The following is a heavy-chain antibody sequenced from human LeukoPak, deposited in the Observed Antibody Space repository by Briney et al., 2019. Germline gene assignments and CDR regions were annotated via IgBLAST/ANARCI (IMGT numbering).Heavy chain of an antibody. V-gene: IGHV4-34*01. Sequence: KPSETLSLTCAVYGGSFSGYYWSWIRQPPGKGLEWIGEINHSGSTNYNPSLKSRVTISVDTSKNQFSLKLSSVTAADTAVYYCARGRIAAALFDYWGQETLVTVSS. CDR2: INHSGST. CDR3: ARGRIAAALFDY. D-gene: IGHD6-13*01. J-gene: IGHJ4*02. CDR1: GGSFSGYY.